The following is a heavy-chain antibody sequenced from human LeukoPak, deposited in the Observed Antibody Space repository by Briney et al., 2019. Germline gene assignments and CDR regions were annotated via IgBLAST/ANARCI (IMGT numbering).Heavy chain of an antibody. Sequence: GGSLRLSCAASGFTFSSYAMYWVRQAPGKGLEWVAVISYDGSNKYYADSVKGRFTISRDNSKNTLYLQMNSLRAEDTAVYYCARDETVTTLVSYYYYGMDVWGQGTTVTVSS. V-gene: IGHV3-30-3*01. J-gene: IGHJ6*02. CDR1: GFTFSSYA. D-gene: IGHD4-17*01. CDR3: ARDETVTTLVSYYYYGMDV. CDR2: ISYDGSNK.